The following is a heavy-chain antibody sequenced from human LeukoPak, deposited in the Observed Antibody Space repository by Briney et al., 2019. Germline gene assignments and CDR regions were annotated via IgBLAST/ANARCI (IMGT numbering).Heavy chain of an antibody. D-gene: IGHD4-17*01. CDR2: IIPMFGTA. V-gene: IGHV1-69*06. J-gene: IGHJ4*02. CDR3: ARGPTTVTTLY. Sequence: ASVKVSCKASGGTFSSYAINWVRQAPGQGLEWMGGIIPMFGTANYAQKFQGRVTITADKSTSTAYMELSSLRSEDTAVYYCARGPTTVTTLYWGQGTLVTVSS. CDR1: GGTFSSYA.